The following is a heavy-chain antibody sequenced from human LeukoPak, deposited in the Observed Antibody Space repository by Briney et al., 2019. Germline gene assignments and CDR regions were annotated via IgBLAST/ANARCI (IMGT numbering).Heavy chain of an antibody. V-gene: IGHV1-2*02. Sequence: ASVKVSCKASGYTFTGYYMHWVRQAPGQGLEWMGWINPNSGGTNYAQKFQGRVTMTRDTSISTAYMELSRLRSDDTVVYYCARGSYDSSGLEEPPFDYWGQGTLVTVSS. J-gene: IGHJ4*02. CDR3: ARGSYDSSGLEEPPFDY. CDR1: GYTFTGYY. D-gene: IGHD3-22*01. CDR2: INPNSGGT.